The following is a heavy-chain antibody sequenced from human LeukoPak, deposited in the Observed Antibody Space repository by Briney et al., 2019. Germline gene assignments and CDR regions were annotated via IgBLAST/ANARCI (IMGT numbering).Heavy chain of an antibody. Sequence: ASVKVPCKASGYTFTGYYMHWVRQAPGQGLEWMGWINPNSGGTNYAQKFQGRVTMTRDTSISTAYMELSRLRSDDTAVYYCARDATVTSNWFDPWGQGTLVTVSS. D-gene: IGHD4-11*01. V-gene: IGHV1-2*02. CDR2: INPNSGGT. CDR3: ARDATVTSNWFDP. CDR1: GYTFTGYY. J-gene: IGHJ5*02.